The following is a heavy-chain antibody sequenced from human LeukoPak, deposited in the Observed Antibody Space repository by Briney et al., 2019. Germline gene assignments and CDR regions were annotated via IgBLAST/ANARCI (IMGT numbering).Heavy chain of an antibody. D-gene: IGHD2-2*01. V-gene: IGHV5-51*01. CDR3: ARHLSSITSCPTY. J-gene: IGHJ4*02. Sequence: GESLKISCKGSGYSFSSYWIAWGRQMPGKGLEWMGVIYPGTADITYSPSFQGQVTISAYKSVSTAYLHWSSLKVSDTAIYYCARHLSSITSCPTYWGQGTLVTVSS. CDR1: GYSFSSYW. CDR2: IYPGTADI.